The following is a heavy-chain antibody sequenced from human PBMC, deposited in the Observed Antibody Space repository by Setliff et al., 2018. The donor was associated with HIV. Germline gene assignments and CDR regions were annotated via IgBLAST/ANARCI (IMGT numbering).Heavy chain of an antibody. CDR3: ARERGSSSGHYYYGMDV. J-gene: IGHJ6*02. CDR1: GGSFSGYY. D-gene: IGHD6-6*01. Sequence: SETLSLTCAVYGGSFSGYYWNWIRQPPGKGLEWIGEINHSGSTNYNPSLKSRVTISVDTSKNQFSLKLSSVTAADTAVYYCARERGSSSGHYYYGMDVWGQGTTVTVSS. V-gene: IGHV4-34*01. CDR2: INHSGST.